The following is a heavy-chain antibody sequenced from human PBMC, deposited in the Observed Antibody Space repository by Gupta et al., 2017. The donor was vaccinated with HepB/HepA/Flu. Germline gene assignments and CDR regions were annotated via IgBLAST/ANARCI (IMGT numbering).Heavy chain of an antibody. CDR3: ARGRPTYYDYVWGSYRYPHSTNFDY. V-gene: IGHV4-34*01. Sequence: QVQLQQWGAGLLKPSETLSLTCAVYGWSFRSSYWSWNRPPPGNGLEWSGEINHSGITNYNPSLKSRVTISVDTSKNQFSLKLSSVTAADTAVYYCARGRPTYYDYVWGSYRYPHSTNFDYWGQGTLVTVSS. CDR2: INHSGIT. CDR1: GWSFRSSY. D-gene: IGHD3-16*02. J-gene: IGHJ4*02.